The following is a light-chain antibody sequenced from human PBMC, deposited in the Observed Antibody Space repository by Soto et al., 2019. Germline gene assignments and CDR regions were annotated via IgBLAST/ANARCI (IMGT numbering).Light chain of an antibody. CDR3: QQYNSYRT. Sequence: TQSPATLSLSPGERATLSCRASQSVSTYLAWYQQKPGKAPKLLIYDASSLESGVPSRFSGSGSGTDFTLTISSLQPDDFATYYCQQYNSYRTFGQGTKVDIK. J-gene: IGKJ1*01. CDR1: QSVSTY. CDR2: DAS. V-gene: IGKV1-5*01.